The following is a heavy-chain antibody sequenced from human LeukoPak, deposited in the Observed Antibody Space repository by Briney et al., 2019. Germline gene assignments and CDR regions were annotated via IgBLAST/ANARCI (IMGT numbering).Heavy chain of an antibody. D-gene: IGHD3-10*01. Sequence: GASVKVSCKASGGTFSSYAISWVRQAPGQGLEWMGRIIPILGIANYAQKFQGRVTITADKSTSTAYMELSSLRSEDTAVYYCARSVWFGELWVKRGATFDYWGQGTLVTVSS. CDR1: GGTFSSYA. CDR3: ARSVWFGELWVKRGATFDY. V-gene: IGHV1-69*04. CDR2: IIPILGIA. J-gene: IGHJ4*02.